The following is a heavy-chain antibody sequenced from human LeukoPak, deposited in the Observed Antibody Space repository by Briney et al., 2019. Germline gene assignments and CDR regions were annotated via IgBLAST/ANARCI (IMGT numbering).Heavy chain of an antibody. CDR3: ARDHVHRLLWFGGTQTNWFDP. CDR1: GYTFTSYG. Sequence: ASVKVSCKASGYTFTSYGISWVRQAPGQGLEWMGWISAYNGNTNYAQKLQGRVTMTTDTSTRTAYMELSSLRSDDTAVYYCARDHVHRLLWFGGTQTNWFDPWGQGTLVTVSS. CDR2: ISAYNGNT. D-gene: IGHD3-10*01. V-gene: IGHV1-18*01. J-gene: IGHJ5*02.